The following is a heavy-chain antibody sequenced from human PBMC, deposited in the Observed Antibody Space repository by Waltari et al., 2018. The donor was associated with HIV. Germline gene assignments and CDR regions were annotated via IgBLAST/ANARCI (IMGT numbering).Heavy chain of an antibody. D-gene: IGHD4-17*01. CDR1: GSSITSGSYS. J-gene: IGHJ3*02. CDR3: AREEIRAASDYDAFDI. CDR2: IYTSGST. Sequence: QVQLQESGPGLVKPSQTLSLTCNVSGSSITSGSYSWSGIRQPAGKGLEWIGSIYTSGSTNYNPSLKSRVTISVDTSKNQFSLKLSSVTAADTAVYYCAREEIRAASDYDAFDIWGQGTMVTVSS. V-gene: IGHV4-61*02.